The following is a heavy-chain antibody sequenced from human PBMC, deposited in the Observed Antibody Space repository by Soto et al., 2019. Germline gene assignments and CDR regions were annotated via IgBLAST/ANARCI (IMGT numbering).Heavy chain of an antibody. J-gene: IGHJ4*02. D-gene: IGHD1-26*01. V-gene: IGHV3-23*01. Sequence: GGSLRLSCAASGFTFSSYAMTWVRQAPGKGLEWVSSISGSGRDTYYADSVKGRFTISRDNSKNTLYLQMNSPRAEDTAVYYCAKDASGSYYVDYWGQGTPVTVSS. CDR2: ISGSGRDT. CDR3: AKDASGSYYVDY. CDR1: GFTFSSYA.